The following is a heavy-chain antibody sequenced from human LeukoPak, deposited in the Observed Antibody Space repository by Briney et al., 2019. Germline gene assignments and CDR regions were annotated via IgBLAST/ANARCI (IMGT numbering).Heavy chain of an antibody. CDR1: GFTFSSSW. D-gene: IGHD1-26*01. Sequence: PGGSLRLSCAASGFTFSSSWMHWVRQPPGKGLVWVSRLSSDGRNTTYADSVRGRFTISRDNSKNTLYLQMNSLRAEDTAVYYCAKEKGVGWFDPWGQGTLVTVSS. CDR2: LSSDGRNT. J-gene: IGHJ5*02. CDR3: AKEKGVGWFDP. V-gene: IGHV3-74*01.